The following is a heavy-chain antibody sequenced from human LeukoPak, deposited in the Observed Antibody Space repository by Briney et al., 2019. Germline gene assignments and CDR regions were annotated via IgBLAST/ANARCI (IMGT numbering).Heavy chain of an antibody. CDR3: ARADYDILTGYYENEYYFDY. CDR1: GYTFTSHG. V-gene: IGHV1-18*01. Sequence: ASVKVSCKASGYTFTSHGISWVRQAPGQGLEWMGWISTYNGNTNYAQKLQGRVSMTTDTSTSTAYMDLRSLRSDDTAVYYCARADYDILTGYYENEYYFDYWGQGTLVTVSS. J-gene: IGHJ4*02. D-gene: IGHD3-9*01. CDR2: ISTYNGNT.